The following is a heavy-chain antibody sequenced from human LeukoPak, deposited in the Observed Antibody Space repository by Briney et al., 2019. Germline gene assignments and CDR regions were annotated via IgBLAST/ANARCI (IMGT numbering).Heavy chain of an antibody. D-gene: IGHD1-26*01. CDR2: ISSSSSTI. Sequence: GGSLRLSCAASGFTFSSYSMNWVRQAPGKGLEWVSYISSSSSTINYADSVKGRFTISRDNAKNSLYLQMNSLRAEDTAVYYCAKDLELAPFDYWGQGTLVTVSS. V-gene: IGHV3-48*04. CDR3: AKDLELAPFDY. CDR1: GFTFSSYS. J-gene: IGHJ4*02.